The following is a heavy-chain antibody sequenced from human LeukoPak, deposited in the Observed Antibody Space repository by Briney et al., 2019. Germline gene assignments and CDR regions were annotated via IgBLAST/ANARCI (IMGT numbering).Heavy chain of an antibody. CDR1: GSTFSSYW. V-gene: IGHV3-74*01. Sequence: GGSLRLSCAASGSTFSSYWMHWVRQAPGKGLVWVSRINSDGSSTSYADSVKGRFTISRDNAKNTLYLQMNSLRAEDTAVYYCARTTYGDLDAFDIWGQGTMVTVSS. D-gene: IGHD4-17*01. J-gene: IGHJ3*02. CDR2: INSDGSST. CDR3: ARTTYGDLDAFDI.